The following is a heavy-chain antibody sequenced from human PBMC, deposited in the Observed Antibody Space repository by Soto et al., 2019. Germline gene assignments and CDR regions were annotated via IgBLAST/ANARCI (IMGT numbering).Heavy chain of an antibody. V-gene: IGHV3-33*01. J-gene: IGHJ6*02. Sequence: PGGSLRLSCAASGFTFSSYGMHWVRQAPGKGLEWVAVIWYDGSNKYYADSVKGRFTISRDNSKNTLYLQMNSLRAEDTAVYYCARDSLGYYYGMDVWGQGTTVTVSS. CDR2: IWYDGSNK. CDR1: GFTFSSYG. CDR3: ARDSLGYYYGMDV.